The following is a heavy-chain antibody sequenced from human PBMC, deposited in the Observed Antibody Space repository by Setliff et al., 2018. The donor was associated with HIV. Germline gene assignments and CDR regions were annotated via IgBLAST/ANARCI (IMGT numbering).Heavy chain of an antibody. Sequence: PGGSLRLSCAASEFTLSGYSMSWVRQVPGKGLEWVSAIDHSGSRIFYSDSVKGRFTISRYNSKNTLYLQMNSLTAEYTAVYYCAKVDNGHCTSANCRDFDYWGQGTLVTVSS. CDR3: AKVDNGHCTSANCRDFDY. V-gene: IGHV3-23*01. J-gene: IGHJ4*02. CDR2: IDHSGSRI. CDR1: EFTLSGYS. D-gene: IGHD2-2*03.